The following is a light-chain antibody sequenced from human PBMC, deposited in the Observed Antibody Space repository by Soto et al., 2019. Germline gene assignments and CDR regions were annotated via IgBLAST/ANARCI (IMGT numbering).Light chain of an antibody. Sequence: QSVLTQPASVSGSPGQSITISCTGTSSDIGAYNFVSWYQQHPGKAPKLMLYDVNIRPSGVSNRFSGSKSGNTASLTISGFQVEDEADYYCTSWTTTTTMIFGGGTKVTVL. CDR2: DVN. CDR3: TSWTTTTTMI. CDR1: SSDIGAYNF. V-gene: IGLV2-14*03. J-gene: IGLJ2*01.